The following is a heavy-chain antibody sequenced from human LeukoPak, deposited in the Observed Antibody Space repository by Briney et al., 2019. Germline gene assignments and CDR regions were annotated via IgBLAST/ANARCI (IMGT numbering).Heavy chain of an antibody. V-gene: IGHV3-30-3*01. CDR1: GFTFSSYA. Sequence: GGSLRLSCAASGFTFSSYAMHWVRQAPGKGLEWVAVISYDGSNKYYADSVKGRFTISRDNAKNSLYLQMNSLRAEDTAVYYCATSVTTHPYWGQGTLVTVSS. D-gene: IGHD4-17*01. CDR3: ATSVTTHPY. CDR2: ISYDGSNK. J-gene: IGHJ4*02.